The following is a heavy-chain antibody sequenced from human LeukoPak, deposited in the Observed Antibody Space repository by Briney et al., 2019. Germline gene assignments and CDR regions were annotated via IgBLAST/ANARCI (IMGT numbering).Heavy chain of an antibody. Sequence: GGSLRLSCAASGFTFSSYTMHWVRQAPGKGLEWVSSITGSSSDISYADSVKGRFTISRDNPKNSLYLQMSSLRAEDTAVYYCANDPLKLYGSGSYPFDYWGQGTLVTVSS. J-gene: IGHJ4*02. CDR3: ANDPLKLYGSGSYPFDY. CDR2: ITGSSSDI. D-gene: IGHD3-10*01. V-gene: IGHV3-21*04. CDR1: GFTFSSYT.